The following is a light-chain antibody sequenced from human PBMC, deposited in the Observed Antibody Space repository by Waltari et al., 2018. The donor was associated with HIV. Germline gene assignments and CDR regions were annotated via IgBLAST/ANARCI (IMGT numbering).Light chain of an antibody. CDR3: SSYTTSSTWV. V-gene: IGLV2-18*02. Sequence: SALTQPPSVSGSLGQSVTISCTGTSSDIGAYNRVSWYQQSPGTAPKLRIFDVTHRPSGVPVRFSGSKSGNTASLTISGLQADDEADYYCSSYTTSSTWVFGGGTKLTVL. CDR2: DVT. CDR1: SSDIGAYNR. J-gene: IGLJ3*02.